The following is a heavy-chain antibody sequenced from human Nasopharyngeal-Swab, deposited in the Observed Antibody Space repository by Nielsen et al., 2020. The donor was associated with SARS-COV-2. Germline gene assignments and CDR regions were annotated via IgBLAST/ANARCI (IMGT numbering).Heavy chain of an antibody. V-gene: IGHV3-7*01. CDR2: IKQDGSEI. Sequence: GGSLRHSCVASGFTYSSYWLSWARQAQGKGLERVANIKQDGSEIYHVHTAKGRFTISRDNAKNSLYMQMNSLRAEDTSVYYCARDPGFGYYYDSSGYYDYWGQGTLVTVSS. J-gene: IGHJ4*02. D-gene: IGHD3-22*01. CDR3: ARDPGFGYYYDSSGYYDY. CDR1: GFTYSSYW.